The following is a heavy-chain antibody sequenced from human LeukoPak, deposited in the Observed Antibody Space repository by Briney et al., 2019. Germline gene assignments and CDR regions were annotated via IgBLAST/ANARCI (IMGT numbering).Heavy chain of an antibody. CDR3: ARVVAAAGHNWFDP. CDR1: GDSISSGGYS. D-gene: IGHD6-13*01. CDR2: IHDSGST. J-gene: IGHJ5*02. V-gene: IGHV4-30-4*07. Sequence: SETLSLTCAVSGDSISSGGYSCSWIRQTPGKGLEWIAYIHDSGSTYNNPSLKTRLSISIDTSKNQFSLKLHSVTAADTAVYYCARVVAAAGHNWFDPWGQGTLVTVSS.